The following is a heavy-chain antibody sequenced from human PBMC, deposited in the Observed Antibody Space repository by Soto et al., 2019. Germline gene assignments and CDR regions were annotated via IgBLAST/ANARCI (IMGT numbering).Heavy chain of an antibody. D-gene: IGHD3-10*01. Sequence: PSETLSLTCTVSGGSISSGGYYWSWIRQHPGKGLEWIGYIYYSGSTYYNPSLKSRVTISVDTSKNQFSLKLSSVTAADTAVYYCARAASNLWFGELSPGNYYYYGMDVWGQGTTVTVSS. V-gene: IGHV4-31*03. CDR1: GGSISSGGYY. J-gene: IGHJ6*02. CDR3: ARAASNLWFGELSPGNYYYYGMDV. CDR2: IYYSGST.